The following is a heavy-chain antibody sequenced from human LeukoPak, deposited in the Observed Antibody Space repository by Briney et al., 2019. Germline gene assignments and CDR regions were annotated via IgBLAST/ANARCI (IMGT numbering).Heavy chain of an antibody. CDR1: GFILRSKY. J-gene: IGHJ4*02. CDR2: IYSGGST. V-gene: IGHV3-53*01. CDR3: ARAGPIDY. Sequence: GGSLRLSCAASGFILRSKYMSWVRQAPGKGLEWVSVIYSGGSTYYAASVEGRFTISRDNSKNTVYLQMNSLRVEDTAVYYCARAGPIDYWGQGTLVTVSS.